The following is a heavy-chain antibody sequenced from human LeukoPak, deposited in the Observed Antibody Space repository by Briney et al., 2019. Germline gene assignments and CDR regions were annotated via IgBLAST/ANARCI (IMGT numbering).Heavy chain of an antibody. CDR2: INHSGST. J-gene: IGHJ6*03. CDR1: GGSFSGYY. D-gene: IGHD3-10*01. Sequence: SETLSLTCAVYGGSFSGYYWSWIRQPPGKGLEWIGEINHSGSTNYNPSLKSRVTISVDTSKNQFSLKLSSVTAADTAVYYCARGRITMVRGVMGPLYYYMDVWGKGTTVTVSS. CDR3: ARGRITMVRGVMGPLYYYMDV. V-gene: IGHV4-34*01.